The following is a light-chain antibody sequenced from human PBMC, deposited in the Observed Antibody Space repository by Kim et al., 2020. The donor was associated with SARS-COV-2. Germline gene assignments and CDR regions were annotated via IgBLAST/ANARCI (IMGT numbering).Light chain of an antibody. CDR3: QHRKTWPVT. CDR1: QSVNNY. CDR2: DVS. Sequence: LSPGERPTLSCRASQSVNNYLAWYQQKPGQAPRLLLYDVSNRATGIPARFSGSGSGTDFTLTISSLEPEDFAVYYCQHRKTWPVTFGGGTKVDIK. J-gene: IGKJ4*01. V-gene: IGKV3-11*01.